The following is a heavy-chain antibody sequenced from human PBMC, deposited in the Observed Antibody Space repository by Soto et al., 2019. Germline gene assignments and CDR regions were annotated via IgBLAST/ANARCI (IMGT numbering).Heavy chain of an antibody. CDR2: IYTSGST. CDR1: GGSISSYY. D-gene: IGHD6-13*01. CDR3: ARLPQLVGSRGYSDY. V-gene: IGHV4-4*07. Sequence: PSETLSLTCPVSGGSISSYYWSWIRQPAGRGLEWIGRIYTSGSTNYNPSLKSRVTMSVDTSKNQFSLKLSSVTAADTAVYYCARLPQLVGSRGYSDYWGQGTLVTISS. J-gene: IGHJ4*02.